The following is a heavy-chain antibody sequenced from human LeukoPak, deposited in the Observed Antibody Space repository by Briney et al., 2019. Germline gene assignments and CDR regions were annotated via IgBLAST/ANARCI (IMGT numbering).Heavy chain of an antibody. CDR2: IYSSGNT. D-gene: IGHD3-22*01. CDR1: GFTVSSNY. Sequence: TGGSLRLSCAASGFTVSSNYMSWVRQAPGQGLEWVSVIYSSGNTYYADSVQGRFTMSRDNPENTLYPQMNSLRAEDTALYYCARAHDRGYYYGFDYWGQGTLVTVSS. V-gene: IGHV3-66*01. J-gene: IGHJ4*02. CDR3: ARAHDRGYYYGFDY.